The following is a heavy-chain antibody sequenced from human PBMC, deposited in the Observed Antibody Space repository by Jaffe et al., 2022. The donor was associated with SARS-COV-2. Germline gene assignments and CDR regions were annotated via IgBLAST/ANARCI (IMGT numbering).Heavy chain of an antibody. CDR3: TTDLTYYYGSGSYAFDY. Sequence: EVQLVESGGGLVKPGGSLRLSCAASGFTFSNAWMSWVRQAPGKGLEWVGRIKSKTDGGTTDYAAPVKGRFTISRDDSKNTLYLQMNSLKTEDTAVYYCTTDLTYYYGSGSYAFDYWGQGTLVTVSS. CDR2: IKSKTDGGTT. CDR1: GFTFSNAW. D-gene: IGHD3-10*01. J-gene: IGHJ4*02. V-gene: IGHV3-15*01.